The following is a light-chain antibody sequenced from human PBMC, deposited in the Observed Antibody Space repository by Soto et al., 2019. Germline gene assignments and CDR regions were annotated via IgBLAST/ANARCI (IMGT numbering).Light chain of an antibody. CDR3: QSYDSSLSSYV. Sequence: QSVLTQPPSVSGAPGQRVTISCTGSTSNIGAGYDVHWYQQLPGAAPKLLIFANNNRPSGIPDRFSGSKSGTSASLAITGLQAEDDADYYCQSYDSSLSSYVFGTGTKLTVL. V-gene: IGLV1-40*01. CDR2: ANN. CDR1: TSNIGAGYD. J-gene: IGLJ1*01.